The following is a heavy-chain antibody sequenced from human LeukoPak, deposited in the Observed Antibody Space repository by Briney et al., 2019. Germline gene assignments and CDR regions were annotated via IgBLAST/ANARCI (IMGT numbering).Heavy chain of an antibody. J-gene: IGHJ5*02. Sequence: PSETLSLTCTVSGGSISSYYWSWIRQPAGKGLEWIGRIHTSGSTNYNPSLKSRVTMSVDTSKNQFSLKLSSVTAADTAVYYCARDRGTAMVPLNWFDPWGQGTLVTVSS. CDR1: GGSISSYY. CDR3: ARDRGTAMVPLNWFDP. V-gene: IGHV4-4*07. CDR2: IHTSGST. D-gene: IGHD5-18*01.